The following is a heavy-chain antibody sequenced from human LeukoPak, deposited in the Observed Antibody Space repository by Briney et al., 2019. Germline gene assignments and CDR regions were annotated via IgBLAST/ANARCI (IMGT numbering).Heavy chain of an antibody. D-gene: IGHD5-12*01. J-gene: IGHJ4*02. Sequence: ASVKVSCKASVYTFTGYYMDWVRQAPGQGLEWMGWINPNSGGTNYAQKFQGRVTMTRDTSISTAYMELSRLRSDDTAVYYCARVPGYSGYGMPFDFWGQGTLVTVSS. CDR2: INPNSGGT. CDR1: VYTFTGYY. CDR3: ARVPGYSGYGMPFDF. V-gene: IGHV1-2*02.